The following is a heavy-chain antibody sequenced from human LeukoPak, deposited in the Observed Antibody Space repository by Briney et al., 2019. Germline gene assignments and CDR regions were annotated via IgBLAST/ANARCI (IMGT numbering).Heavy chain of an antibody. CDR3: AHSQVFSYGSFHDAYDI. CDR2: CYWDDDS. V-gene: IGHV2-5*02. J-gene: IGHJ3*02. Sequence: SGPTLAKPTQTLTLTCSLSGVSLSTSGVGGGWIRQPPGKALEWLALCYWDDDSRYSPSLKSRLTIAKDTSKNQVVLTLTNMDSVDTATYYCAHSQVFSYGSFHDAYDIWGLGMLVTVSS. CDR1: GVSLSTSGVG. D-gene: IGHD5-18*01.